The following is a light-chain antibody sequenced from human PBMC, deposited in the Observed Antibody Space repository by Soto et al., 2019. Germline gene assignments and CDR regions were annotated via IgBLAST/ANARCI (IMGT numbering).Light chain of an antibody. CDR2: AAS. CDR1: QSLRSSY. J-gene: IGKJ1*01. Sequence: TRSQGTMSLSPGERATLSCRASQSLRSSYLAWYQQKPGQAPRILIYAASSRATGIPDRFSGSGSGTDFTLTISRLEPEDFAVYYCQQYGSSPGTFGQGTKVDIK. V-gene: IGKV3-20*01. CDR3: QQYGSSPGT.